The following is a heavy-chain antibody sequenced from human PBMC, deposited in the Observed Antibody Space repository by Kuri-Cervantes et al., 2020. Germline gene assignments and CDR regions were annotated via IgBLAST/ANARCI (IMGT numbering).Heavy chain of an antibody. V-gene: IGHV3-53*05. CDR3: ARDTGWNYVTGLFDY. J-gene: IGHJ4*02. D-gene: IGHD1-7*01. Sequence: GGSLRLSCAASGFTVSSNYMSWVRQAPGKGLEWVSVIYSGGSTYYADSVKGRFTISRDNSKNTLYLQMNSLRAEDTAVYYCARDTGWNYVTGLFDYWGQGTLVTVSS. CDR2: IYSGGST. CDR1: GFTVSSNY.